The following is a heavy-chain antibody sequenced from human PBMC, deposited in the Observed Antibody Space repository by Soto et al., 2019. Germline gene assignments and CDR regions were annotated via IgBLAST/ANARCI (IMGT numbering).Heavy chain of an antibody. CDR2: ISGSGGST. Sequence: GGSLRLSCAASGFTFSSYAMSWVRQAPGKGLERVSAISGSGGSTYYADSVKGRFTISRDNSKNTLYLQMNSLRAEDTSVYYFSKDELRFLEWPEAAFDIWGQGTMVTVSS. CDR1: GFTFSSYA. CDR3: SKDELRFLEWPEAAFDI. D-gene: IGHD3-3*01. V-gene: IGHV3-23*01. J-gene: IGHJ3*02.